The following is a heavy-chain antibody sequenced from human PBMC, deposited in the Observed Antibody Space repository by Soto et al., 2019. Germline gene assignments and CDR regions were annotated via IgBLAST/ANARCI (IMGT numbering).Heavy chain of an antibody. CDR1: GFTFSSYS. Sequence: PGGSLRISCAACGFTFSSYSMNWVRQAPGKGLEWVSSISSSSSYIYYADSVKGRFTISRDNAKNSLYLQMNSLRAEDTAVYYCARAPGRIVVVPAAPDYWGQGTLLTVSS. J-gene: IGHJ4*02. V-gene: IGHV3-21*01. CDR2: ISSSSSYI. CDR3: ARAPGRIVVVPAAPDY. D-gene: IGHD2-2*01.